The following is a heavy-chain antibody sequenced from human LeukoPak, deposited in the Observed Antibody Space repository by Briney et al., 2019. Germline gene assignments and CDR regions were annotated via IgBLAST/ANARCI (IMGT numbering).Heavy chain of an antibody. J-gene: IGHJ3*02. CDR2: IKSKTDGGTT. D-gene: IGHD3-10*01. V-gene: IGHV3-15*01. CDR1: GFTFGGYW. CDR3: TTDSGTPDAFDI. Sequence: PGGSLRLSCAASGFTFGGYWMSWVRQAPGKGLEWVGRIKSKTDGGTTDYAAPVKGRFTISRDDSKNTLYLQMNSLKTEDTAVYYCTTDSGTPDAFDIWGQGTMVTVSS.